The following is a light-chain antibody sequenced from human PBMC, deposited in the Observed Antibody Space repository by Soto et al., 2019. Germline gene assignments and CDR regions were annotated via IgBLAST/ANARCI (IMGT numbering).Light chain of an antibody. J-gene: IGLJ1*01. CDR3: SSWDDNLDAVV. CDR2: TND. V-gene: IGLV1-44*01. CDR1: SSNIGSNT. Sequence: QSVLTQPPSASGTPGQRVTISCSGSSSNIGSNTVNWYQQLPGTAPKLLIYTNDQRPSGVPDRFSGSRSGTSASLAISGLQFEDEADYHCSSWDDNLDAVVFGAGTEVTVL.